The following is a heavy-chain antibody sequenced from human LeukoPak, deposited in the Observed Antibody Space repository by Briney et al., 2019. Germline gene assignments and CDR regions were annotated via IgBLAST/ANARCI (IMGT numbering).Heavy chain of an antibody. D-gene: IGHD3-9*01. CDR2: IIPILGIA. V-gene: IGHV1-69*02. J-gene: IGHJ6*02. CDR1: GYTFTGYY. CDR3: ARYFDWLLSTPYYGMDV. Sequence: ASVTVSFKASGYTFTGYYMHWVRQAPGQGLEWMGRIIPILGIANYAQKFQGRVTITADKSTSTAYMELSSLRSEDTAVYYCARYFDWLLSTPYYGMDVWGQGTTVAVSS.